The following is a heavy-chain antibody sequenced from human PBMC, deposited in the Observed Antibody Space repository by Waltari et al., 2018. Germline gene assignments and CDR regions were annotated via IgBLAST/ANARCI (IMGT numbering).Heavy chain of an antibody. CDR2: IYHSGNT. J-gene: IGHJ4*02. D-gene: IGHD1-26*01. V-gene: IGHV4-38-2*02. CDR3: ARGPPIVGAMDY. CDR1: GNSISSPYY. Sequence: QVRLQESGPGLVKPSETLSLTCTVSGNSISSPYYWGWIRQPPGKGLEWVGNIYHSGNTYYNPSLTSRVTLSVDTSKNQFSLKLNSVPAADTAVYYCARGPPIVGAMDYWGQGTLVTVSS.